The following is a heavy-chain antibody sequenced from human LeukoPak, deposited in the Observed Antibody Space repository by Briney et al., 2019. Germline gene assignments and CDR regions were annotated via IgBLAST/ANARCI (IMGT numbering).Heavy chain of an antibody. CDR3: AAPAGAANWLDP. D-gene: IGHD1-26*01. V-gene: IGHV3-30*02. J-gene: IGHJ5*02. CDR2: IWYDGSKT. CDR1: GITFSRYG. Sequence: PGGSLRLPCVATGITFSRYGMHWVRQAPGKGLEWVAFIWYDGSKTYYGDSVKGRFTISRDNSKNTVYLQMSTLRADDTAVYYGAAPAGAANWLDPWGQGTLVTVSS.